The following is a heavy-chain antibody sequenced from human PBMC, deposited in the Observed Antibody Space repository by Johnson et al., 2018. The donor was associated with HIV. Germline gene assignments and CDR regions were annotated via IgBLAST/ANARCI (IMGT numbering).Heavy chain of an antibody. CDR2: IKQDGSEK. CDR1: GFTFSSHW. V-gene: IGHV3-7*05. Sequence: VQLVESGGGLVQPGGSLRLSCAASGFTFSSHWMNWVRQAPGKGLEWVANIKQDGSEKYYVDSVKGRFTISRDNAKNSLYLQMNSLRAEDTAVYYCARGPAGTVTTGNDAFDIWGQGTMVTVSS. D-gene: IGHD4-17*01. CDR3: ARGPAGTVTTGNDAFDI. J-gene: IGHJ3*02.